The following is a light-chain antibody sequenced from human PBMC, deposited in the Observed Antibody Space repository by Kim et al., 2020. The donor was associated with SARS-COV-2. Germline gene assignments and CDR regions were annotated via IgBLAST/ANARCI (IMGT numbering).Light chain of an antibody. Sequence: SPGERATPPCRASQSVSSNLAWYQQKPGQAPRLLIYGASTRATGIPARFSGSGSGTEFTLTISSLQSEDFAVYYCQQYNKWPTLTFGGGTKVDIK. CDR3: QQYNKWPTLT. CDR1: QSVSSN. J-gene: IGKJ4*01. CDR2: GAS. V-gene: IGKV3-15*01.